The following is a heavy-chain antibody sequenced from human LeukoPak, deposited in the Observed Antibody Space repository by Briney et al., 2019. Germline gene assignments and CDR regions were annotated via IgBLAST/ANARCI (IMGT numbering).Heavy chain of an antibody. CDR1: GGTFSSYA. V-gene: IGHV1-69*05. Sequence: ASVKVSCKASGGTFSSYAISWVRQAPGQGLEWMGGIIPIFGTANYAQKFQGRVTMTRDTSTSTVYMELSSLRSEDTAVYYCARESGSYGSPDYWGQGTLVTVSS. J-gene: IGHJ4*02. D-gene: IGHD1-26*01. CDR2: IIPIFGTA. CDR3: ARESGSYGSPDY.